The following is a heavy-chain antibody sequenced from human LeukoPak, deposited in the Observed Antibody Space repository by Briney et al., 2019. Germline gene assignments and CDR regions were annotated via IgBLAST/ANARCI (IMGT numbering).Heavy chain of an antibody. D-gene: IGHD6-13*01. CDR2: IIPILGIA. CDR1: GGTFSSYA. J-gene: IGHJ4*02. V-gene: IGHV1-69*04. Sequence: ASVKVSCKASGGTFSSYAISWVRQAPGQGLEWMGRIIPILGIANYAQKFQGRVTITADKSTSTAYMELSSLRSEDTAVYYCARGGAAAGTDFDYWGQGTLVTVSS. CDR3: ARGGAAAGTDFDY.